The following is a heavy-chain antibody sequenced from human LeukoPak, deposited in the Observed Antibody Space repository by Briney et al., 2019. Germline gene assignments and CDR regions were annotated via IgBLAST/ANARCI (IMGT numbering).Heavy chain of an antibody. D-gene: IGHD3-16*02. CDR2: IDPSDSYT. V-gene: IGHV5-10-1*01. CDR1: GYSFTSYW. J-gene: IGHJ4*02. CDR3: ARYNYDYVWGSYRYPVLLY. Sequence: GESLTISCKGSGYSFTSYWISWVRQMPGKGLEWMGRIDPSDSYTNYSPSFQGHVTISADKSISTAYLQWSSLKASDTAMYYCARYNYDYVWGSYRYPVLLYWGQGTLVTVSS.